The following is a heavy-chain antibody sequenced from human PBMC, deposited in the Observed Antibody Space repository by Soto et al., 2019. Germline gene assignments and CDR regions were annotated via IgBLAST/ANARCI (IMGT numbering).Heavy chain of an antibody. Sequence: SVKVSCKASGGTFSSYAISWVRQAPGQGLEWMGGIIPIFGTANYAQKFQGRVTITADKSTSTAYMELSSLRSEDTAVYYCARVTWDDRPYWYFDLWGRGTLVTVSS. J-gene: IGHJ2*01. V-gene: IGHV1-69*06. CDR2: IIPIFGTA. D-gene: IGHD1-26*01. CDR3: ARVTWDDRPYWYFDL. CDR1: GGTFSSYA.